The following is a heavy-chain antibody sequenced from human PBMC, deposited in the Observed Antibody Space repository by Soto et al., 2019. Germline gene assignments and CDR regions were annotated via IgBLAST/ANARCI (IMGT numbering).Heavy chain of an antibody. CDR2: VYHNGNT. J-gene: IGHJ4*02. V-gene: IGHV4-4*02. D-gene: IGHD2-15*01. CDR1: GDSISTNNW. Sequence: SETLSLTCAVSGDSISTNNWWSWVRQPPGKGLEWIGEVYHNGNTNYNPSLKSRVTMSVDTSKNQFSLKMTSVTAADTAMYYCARDAAVPGETDRFDYWRQGTLVTVSS. CDR3: ARDAAVPGETDRFDY.